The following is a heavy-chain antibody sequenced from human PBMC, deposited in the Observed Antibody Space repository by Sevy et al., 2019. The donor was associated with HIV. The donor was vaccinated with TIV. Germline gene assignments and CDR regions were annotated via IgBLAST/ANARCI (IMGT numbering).Heavy chain of an antibody. CDR2: IRSKANSYAT. J-gene: IGHJ4*02. CDR1: GFTFSGSA. CDR3: TCTIFGVVISDY. D-gene: IGHD3-3*01. V-gene: IGHV3-73*01. Sequence: GGSLRLSCAASGFTFSGSAMHWVRQASGKGLEWVGRIRSKANSYATAYAASVKGRFTISRDDSKNTAYLQMNSLKTEDTAVYYCTCTIFGVVISDYWGLGTLVTVSS.